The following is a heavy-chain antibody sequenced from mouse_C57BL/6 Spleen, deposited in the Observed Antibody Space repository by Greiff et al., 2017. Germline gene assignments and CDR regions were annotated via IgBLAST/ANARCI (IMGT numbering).Heavy chain of an antibody. CDR1: GYSITSGYY. CDR3: ARGGGYFDY. V-gene: IGHV3-6*01. Sequence: ESGPGLVKPSQSLSLTCSVTGYSITSGYYWNWIRQFPGNKLEWMGYISYDGSNNYNPSLKNRISITRDTSKNQFCLKLNSVTTDDTATYYCARGGGYFDYWGQGTTLTVSS. CDR2: ISYDGSN. J-gene: IGHJ2*01.